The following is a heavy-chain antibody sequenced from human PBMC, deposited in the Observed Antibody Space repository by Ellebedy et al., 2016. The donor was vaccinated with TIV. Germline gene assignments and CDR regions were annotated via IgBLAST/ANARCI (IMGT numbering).Heavy chain of an antibody. CDR3: ATSYDSSGYYDDDAFDI. CDR2: ISYSGST. V-gene: IGHV4-59*01. CDR1: GGSISTYY. Sequence: MPGGSLRLSCTVSGGSISTYYWSWIRQPPGKGLEWIGYISYSGSTKYNPSLKSRVTMSVDTSKKQFSLNLSSVNAADTAVYYCATSYDSSGYYDDDAFDIWGQGTMVTVSS. J-gene: IGHJ3*02. D-gene: IGHD3-22*01.